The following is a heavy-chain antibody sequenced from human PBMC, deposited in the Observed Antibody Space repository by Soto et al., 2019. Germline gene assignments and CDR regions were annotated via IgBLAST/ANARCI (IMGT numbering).Heavy chain of an antibody. CDR2: IHHSGST. V-gene: IGHV4-4*02. D-gene: IGHD6-13*01. CDR1: GVSISSDNW. Sequence: QVQLQEAGPGLVRPSGTVSLTCAVSGVSISSDNWWSWTRQPPGEALEWIGEIHHSGSTNYNPSLKSRVTMSVVPSKDLFSLTLNSVTAVNTAFYYCARDQGSHPGDWGQGTLVSVSS. J-gene: IGHJ4*02. CDR3: ARDQGSHPGD.